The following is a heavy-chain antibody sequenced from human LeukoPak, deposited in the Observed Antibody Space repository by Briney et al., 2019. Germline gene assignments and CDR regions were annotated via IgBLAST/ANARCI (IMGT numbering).Heavy chain of an antibody. CDR1: GGSFSGYY. Sequence: SETLSLTCAVYGGSFSGYYWSWIRQPPGKGLEWIGEINHSGSTNYNPSLKGRVTISVDTSKNQFSLKLSSVTAADPAVYYCARAAQNWNNAPYFDNWGQGTLVTVSS. D-gene: IGHD1-1*01. V-gene: IGHV4-34*01. J-gene: IGHJ4*02. CDR2: INHSGST. CDR3: ARAAQNWNNAPYFDN.